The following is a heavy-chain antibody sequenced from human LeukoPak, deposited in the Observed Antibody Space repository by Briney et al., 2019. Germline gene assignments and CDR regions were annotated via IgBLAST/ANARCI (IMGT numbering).Heavy chain of an antibody. V-gene: IGHV3-30*18. Sequence: PGRSLRHSCAASGFTFSSFGIHWVRQAPGEGLEWVAVISYDGTKKYYADSVKGRFTISRDNSKNTLYLQMNSLRAEDTAVYYCAKDERWLQPYFYYGMDVWGQGTLVTVSS. CDR1: GFTFSSFG. D-gene: IGHD5-24*01. CDR2: ISYDGTKK. CDR3: AKDERWLQPYFYYGMDV. J-gene: IGHJ6*02.